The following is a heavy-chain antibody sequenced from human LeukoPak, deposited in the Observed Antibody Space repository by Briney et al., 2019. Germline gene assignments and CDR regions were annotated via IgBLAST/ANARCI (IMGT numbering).Heavy chain of an antibody. CDR2: ISAYNGNT. J-gene: IGHJ6*02. Sequence: ASVKVSRKASGYTFTSYGISWVRQAPGQGLEWMGWISAYNGNTNYAQKLQGRVTMTTDTSTSTAYMELRSLRSDDTAVYYCARDGQLIAVAGTPPYYYYGMDVWGQGTTVTVSS. V-gene: IGHV1-18*01. CDR1: GYTFTSYG. D-gene: IGHD6-19*01. CDR3: ARDGQLIAVAGTPPYYYYGMDV.